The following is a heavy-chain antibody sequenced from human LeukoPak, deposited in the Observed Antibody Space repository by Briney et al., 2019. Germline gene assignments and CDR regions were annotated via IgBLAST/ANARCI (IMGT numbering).Heavy chain of an antibody. CDR3: ARGGSSTSPYYYYGMDV. V-gene: IGHV4-4*07. CDR1: GGSISSYY. Sequence: PSETLSLTCTVSGGSISSYYRSWIRQPAGKGLEWIGRIYTSGSTNYNPSLKSRVTMSVDTSKNQFSLKLSSVTAADTAVYYCARGGSSTSPYYYYGMDVWGQGTTVTVSS. CDR2: IYTSGST. J-gene: IGHJ6*02. D-gene: IGHD2-2*01.